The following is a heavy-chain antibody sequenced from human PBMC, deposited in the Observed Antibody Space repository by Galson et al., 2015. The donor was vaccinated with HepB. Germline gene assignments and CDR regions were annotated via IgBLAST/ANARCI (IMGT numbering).Heavy chain of an antibody. D-gene: IGHD5-18*01. CDR1: GFTVSSNY. J-gene: IGHJ4*02. CDR2: IYSGGSR. CDR3: AILRYSYGPFDY. V-gene: IGHV3-53*01. Sequence: LRLSCAASGFTVSSNYMSWVRQAPGKGLEWVSVIYSGGSRYYADSGKGRFTISRDNSKNTLYLQMNSLRAEDTAVYYCAILRYSYGPFDYWGQGTLVTVSS.